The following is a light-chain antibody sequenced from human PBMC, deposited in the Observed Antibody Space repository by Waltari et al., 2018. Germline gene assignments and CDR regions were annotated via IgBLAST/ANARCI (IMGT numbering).Light chain of an antibody. V-gene: IGKV1-27*01. Sequence: DIQMTQSPSSLSASVGAGVTISCRASQDINTDLAWYQQKVGEVPKLLIYGASTLQSGVPSRFSGSGSGTDFTLTITDLQPKDVATYYCQNFDSVPLTFGGGTKVELK. CDR1: QDINTD. CDR2: GAS. J-gene: IGKJ4*01. CDR3: QNFDSVPLT.